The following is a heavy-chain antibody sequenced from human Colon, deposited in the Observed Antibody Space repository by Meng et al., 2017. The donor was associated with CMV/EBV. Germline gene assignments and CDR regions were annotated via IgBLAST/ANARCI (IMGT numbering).Heavy chain of an antibody. CDR3: VKDSVVGSTSF. CDR2: ISHSGSAT. V-gene: IGHV3-23*01. CDR1: GFTFSTFM. J-gene: IGHJ4*02. Sequence: LSGAASGFTFSTFMRSWVRQAPGKGLEWVSSISHSGSATYYAESLKGRFTISRDNSKNTVYLQMNSLRAEDTAIYYCVKDSVVGSTSFWGQGTLVTVSS. D-gene: IGHD1-26*01.